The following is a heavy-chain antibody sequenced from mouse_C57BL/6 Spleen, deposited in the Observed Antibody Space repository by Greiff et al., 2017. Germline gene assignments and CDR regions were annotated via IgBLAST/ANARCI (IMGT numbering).Heavy chain of an antibody. D-gene: IGHD1-1*01. V-gene: IGHV8-8*01. Sequence: QVTLKESGPGLLQPSQTLSLSCSFSGFSLSTCCMGVGWIRQPPGKGLEWLAHTWWDDDQYYNPALKSRLTISKDTSKTQVYLKIANVDTADTATYSCARIKNYQAWFAYWGQGTLVTVAA. CDR1: GFSLSTCCMG. J-gene: IGHJ3*01. CDR2: TWWDDDQ. CDR3: ARIKNYQAWFAY.